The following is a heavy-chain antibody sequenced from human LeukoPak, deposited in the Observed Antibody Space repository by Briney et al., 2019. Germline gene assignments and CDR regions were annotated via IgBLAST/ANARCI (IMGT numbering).Heavy chain of an antibody. Sequence: SVKVSCKASGGTFSSYAISWVRQAPGQGLEWMGGIIPIFGTANYAQKFQGRVTITADESTSTAYMELSSLRSEDTAVYYCARDSGSWSSTSCSHLFDYWGQGTLVTVSS. V-gene: IGHV1-69*13. CDR2: IIPIFGTA. CDR3: ARDSGSWSSTSCSHLFDY. D-gene: IGHD2-2*01. J-gene: IGHJ4*02. CDR1: GGTFSSYA.